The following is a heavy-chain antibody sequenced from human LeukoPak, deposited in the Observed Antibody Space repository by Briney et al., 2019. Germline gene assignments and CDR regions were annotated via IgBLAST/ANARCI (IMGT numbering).Heavy chain of an antibody. CDR3: ARSTLYQYSYGYDVYDY. J-gene: IGHJ4*02. Sequence: GGSLRLSCAASGFSFSSHWVHWVRQAPGKGLVWVSRISDDGSYTSNVDSVKGRFTISRDNVNNMLYLHMNSLRAEDTAVYYCARSTLYQYSYGYDVYDYWGQGTLVTVSS. CDR1: GFSFSSHW. CDR2: ISDDGSYT. V-gene: IGHV3-74*01. D-gene: IGHD5-18*01.